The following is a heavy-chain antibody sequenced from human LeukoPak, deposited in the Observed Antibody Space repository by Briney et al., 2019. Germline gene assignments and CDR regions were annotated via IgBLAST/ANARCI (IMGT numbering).Heavy chain of an antibody. J-gene: IGHJ4*02. CDR3: ARDPGYDYVWGSYRFDY. Sequence: PGGSLRLSCTVSGFTVSSNSMSWVRQAPGKGLEWVSSISSSSSYIYYADSVKGRFTISRDNAKNSLYLQMNSLRAEDTAVYYCARDPGYDYVWGSYRFDYWGQGTLVTVSS. CDR2: ISSSSSYI. CDR1: GFTVSSNS. D-gene: IGHD3-16*02. V-gene: IGHV3-21*01.